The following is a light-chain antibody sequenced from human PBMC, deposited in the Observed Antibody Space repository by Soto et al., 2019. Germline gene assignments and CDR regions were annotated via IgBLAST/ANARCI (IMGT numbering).Light chain of an antibody. CDR1: QGIGDT. J-gene: IGKJ4*01. CDR2: DTS. Sequence: VMRQSPATLSVSPGEVATLSCRASQGIGDTLAWYQHKPGQTPRLLIYDTSSRATGLPTRFSRSRSGAEFTLTINSLQSEDFAVYYCQPYNNWTLTLGGGTKVDIK. V-gene: IGKV3-15*01. CDR3: QPYNNWTLT.